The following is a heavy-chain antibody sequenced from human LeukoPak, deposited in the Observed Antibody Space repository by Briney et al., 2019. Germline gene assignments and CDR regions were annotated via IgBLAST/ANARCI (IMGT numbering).Heavy chain of an antibody. V-gene: IGHV4-38-2*02. CDR1: GYSISSGYY. CDR2: IYHSGST. D-gene: IGHD5-12*01. CDR3: AREDIVATIFIDY. Sequence: SETLSLTCTVSGYSISSGYYWGWIRQPPGKGLEWIGSIYHSGSTYYNPSLKSRVTISVDTSKNQFSLKLSSVTAADTAVYYCAREDIVATIFIDYWGQGTLVTVSS. J-gene: IGHJ4*02.